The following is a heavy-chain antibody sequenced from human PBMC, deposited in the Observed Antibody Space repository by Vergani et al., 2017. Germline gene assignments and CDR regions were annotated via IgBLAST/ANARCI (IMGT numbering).Heavy chain of an antibody. CDR3: ARLSVTGYCSGGSCYPVDY. Sequence: QVQLVQSGAEVKKPGSSVKVSCKASGGTFSSYAISWVRQAPGQGLEWMGGIIPIFGTANYAQKFQGRVTITADESTSTAYMELSSLRSEDTAVYYCARLSVTGYCSGGSCYPVDYWGQGTLVTVSS. CDR2: IIPIFGTA. D-gene: IGHD2-15*01. J-gene: IGHJ4*02. V-gene: IGHV1-69*01. CDR1: GGTFSSYA.